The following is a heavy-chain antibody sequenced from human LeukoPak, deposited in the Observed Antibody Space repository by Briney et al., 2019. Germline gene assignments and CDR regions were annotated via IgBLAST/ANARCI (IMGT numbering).Heavy chain of an antibody. D-gene: IGHD2-2*01. CDR3: AKDRYCSSTSCYGGYRFDP. CDR2: IRYDGSNK. Sequence: PGGSLRLSCAASGFTFSSHGMHWVRQAPGKGLEWVAFIRYDGSNKYYADSVKGRFTISRDNSKNTLYLQMNSLRAEDTAVYYCAKDRYCSSTSCYGGYRFDPWGQGTLVTVSS. J-gene: IGHJ5*02. CDR1: GFTFSSHG. V-gene: IGHV3-30*02.